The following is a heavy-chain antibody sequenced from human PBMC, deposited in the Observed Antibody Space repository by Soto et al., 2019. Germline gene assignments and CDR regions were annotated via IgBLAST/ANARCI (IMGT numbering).Heavy chain of an antibody. J-gene: IGHJ6*02. V-gene: IGHV3-30*03. CDR2: ISDDGSNK. CDR1: GFTFSSYG. D-gene: IGHD3-3*01. Sequence: PAGSLTLSCAASGFTFSSYGMHWVRQAPGKGLEWVAVISDDGSNKYYADSVKGRFTISRDNSKNTLYLQMNSLRAEDTAVYYCARSYYDFWSGRYYYYGMDVWGQGTTVTVSS. CDR3: ARSYYDFWSGRYYYYGMDV.